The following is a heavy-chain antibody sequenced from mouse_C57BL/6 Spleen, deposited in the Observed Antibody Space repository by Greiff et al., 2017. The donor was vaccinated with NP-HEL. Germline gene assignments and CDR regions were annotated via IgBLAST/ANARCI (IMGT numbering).Heavy chain of an antibody. CDR1: GYTFTSYW. CDR2: INPSNGGT. J-gene: IGHJ1*03. CDR3: ASGDYYGSSYEWYFDV. V-gene: IGHV1-53*01. D-gene: IGHD1-1*01. Sequence: QVQLQQSGTELVKPGASVKLSCKASGYTFTSYWMHWVKQRPGQGLEWIGNINPSNGGTNYNEKFKSKATLTVDKSSSTAYMQLSSLTSEDSAVYYCASGDYYGSSYEWYFDVWGTGTTVTVSS.